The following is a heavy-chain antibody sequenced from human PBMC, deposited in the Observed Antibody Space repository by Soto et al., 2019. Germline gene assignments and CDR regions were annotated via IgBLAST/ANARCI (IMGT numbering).Heavy chain of an antibody. D-gene: IGHD3-16*01. CDR3: ARGGLDYGNGYNYYGMDV. CDR1: GFTFSTYA. Sequence: QVHLVESGGGVAQPGRSLRLSCAASGFTFSTYAVHWVRQAPGKGLEWVAVVSYDGSRQYYPDSVKGRFTISRDNFKNTLSLQMNSLRPEDTAVYYCARGGLDYGNGYNYYGMDVWGHGTTVTVSS. J-gene: IGHJ6*02. CDR2: VSYDGSRQ. V-gene: IGHV3-30-3*01.